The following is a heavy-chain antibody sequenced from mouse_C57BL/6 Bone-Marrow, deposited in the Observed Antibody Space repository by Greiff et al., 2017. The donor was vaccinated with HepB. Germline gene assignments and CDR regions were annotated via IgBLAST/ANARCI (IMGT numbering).Heavy chain of an antibody. D-gene: IGHD1-1*01. J-gene: IGHJ4*01. CDR2: IDPNSGGT. V-gene: IGHV1-72*01. Sequence: QVQLKQPGAELVKPGASVKLSCKASGYTFTSYWMHWVKQRPGRGLEWIGRIDPNSGGTKYNEKFKSKATLTVDKPSSTAYMQLSSLTSEDSAVYYCARPITTVVRYYAMDYWGQGTSVTVSS. CDR3: ARPITTVVRYYAMDY. CDR1: GYTFTSYW.